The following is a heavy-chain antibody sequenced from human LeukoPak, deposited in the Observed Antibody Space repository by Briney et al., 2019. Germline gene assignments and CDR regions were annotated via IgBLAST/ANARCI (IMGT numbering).Heavy chain of an antibody. V-gene: IGHV3-30-3*01. D-gene: IGHD6-13*01. Sequence: PGRSLRLSCAASGFTFSSYAMHWVRQAPGKGLEWVAVISYDGSNKYYADSVKGRFTISRDNSKNTLYLQMNSLRAEDTAVYYCAKDTGYSSSWSDAFDIWGQGTMVTVSS. CDR3: AKDTGYSSSWSDAFDI. CDR2: ISYDGSNK. J-gene: IGHJ3*02. CDR1: GFTFSSYA.